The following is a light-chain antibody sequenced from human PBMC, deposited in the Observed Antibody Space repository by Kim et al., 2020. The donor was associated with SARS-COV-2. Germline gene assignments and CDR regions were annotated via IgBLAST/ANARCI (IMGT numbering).Light chain of an antibody. V-gene: IGLV1-51*01. J-gene: IGLJ2*01. CDR1: TSNMGHES. Sequence: GQKDTSSSSGTTSNMGHESVSGYQQNPGPAPELLIYDNDKRPSGIPDRFSGSKSGTSATLGITGLQIGDEADYYCGTWDTSLNVGVFGGGTQLTV. CDR3: GTWDTSLNVGV. CDR2: DND.